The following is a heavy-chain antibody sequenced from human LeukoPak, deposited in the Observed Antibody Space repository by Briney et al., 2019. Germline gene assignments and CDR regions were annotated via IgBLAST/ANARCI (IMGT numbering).Heavy chain of an antibody. CDR3: ARTKSGWYYSDY. CDR1: GGSMRSYY. Sequence: PSETLSLTCTVSGGSMRSYYWSWIRQPPGKGLELIGYVYYSGTANYNPSHESRVTILVDTSKNQFSLNLSSVTAADTAVYYCARTKSGWYYSDYWGQGTLVTVSS. V-gene: IGHV4-59*08. CDR2: VYYSGTA. D-gene: IGHD6-19*01. J-gene: IGHJ4*02.